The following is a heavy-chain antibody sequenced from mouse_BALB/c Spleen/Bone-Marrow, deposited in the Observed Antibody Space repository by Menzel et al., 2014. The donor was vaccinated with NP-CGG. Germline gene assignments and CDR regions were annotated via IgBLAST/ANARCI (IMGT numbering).Heavy chain of an antibody. J-gene: IGHJ3*01. V-gene: IGHV2-9*02. CDR1: GFSLTSYG. Sequence: VKLMESGPGLVAPSQSLSITCTVSGFSLTSYGVHWVRQPPGKGLGWLGVIWAGGSTNYNSALMSRLSISKDNSKSQVFLKMNSLQTDDTAMYYCARDRGGSYWGQGTLVTVSA. CDR3: ARDRGGSY. CDR2: IWAGGST.